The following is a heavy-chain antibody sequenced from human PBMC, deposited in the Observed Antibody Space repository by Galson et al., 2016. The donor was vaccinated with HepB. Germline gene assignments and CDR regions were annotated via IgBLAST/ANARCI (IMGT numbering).Heavy chain of an antibody. CDR2: VWYDGVKK. D-gene: IGHD5-24*01. Sequence: SLRLSCAASAFIFSGYNMFWVRQAPGKGLEWVAVVWYDGVKKFYAESVRGRFTINRDNSGDTVSLHMTGLRVEDSAVYYCVRGDVYSPGDVWGQGTTVTVSS. V-gene: IGHV3-33*07. CDR3: VRGDVYSPGDV. J-gene: IGHJ6*02. CDR1: AFIFSGYN.